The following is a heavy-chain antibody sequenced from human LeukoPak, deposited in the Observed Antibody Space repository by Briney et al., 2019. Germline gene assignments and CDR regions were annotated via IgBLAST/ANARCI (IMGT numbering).Heavy chain of an antibody. V-gene: IGHV4-59*08. CDR1: GASISGYY. J-gene: IGHJ3*02. D-gene: IGHD3-16*01. CDR2: IFYSGST. CDR3: ARQTALGDAFDI. Sequence: SETLSLTCIVSGASISGYYWNWIRQPPGKGLEWIGYIFYSGSTNSNPSLKSRVTISVDTSKNQFSLSLSSVTAADTAVYYCARQTALGDAFDIWGQGTMVTVSS.